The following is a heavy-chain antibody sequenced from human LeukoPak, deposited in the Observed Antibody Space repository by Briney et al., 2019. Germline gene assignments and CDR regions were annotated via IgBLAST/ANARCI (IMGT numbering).Heavy chain of an antibody. CDR1: GFTISYTW. V-gene: IGHV3-7*01. J-gene: IGHJ5*02. CDR3: GRGRGFDT. Sequence: GGSLRLSCAVSGFTISYTWMSWVRRAPGKGLEWVANVKQDGSEKYYVDSVKGRFTISRDNAKNSLYLQMNSLRAEDTAVYYCGRGRGFDTWGQGTLVTVSS. CDR2: VKQDGSEK.